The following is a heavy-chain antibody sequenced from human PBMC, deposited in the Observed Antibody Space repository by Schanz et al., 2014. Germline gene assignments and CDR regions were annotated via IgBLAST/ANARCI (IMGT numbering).Heavy chain of an antibody. CDR2: IYSGGST. J-gene: IGHJ3*02. Sequence: EVQLLESGGGLVQPGGSLRLSCAASGFTVSSNYMSWVRQAPGKGLEWVSVIYSGGSTYYADSVKGRFTISRDNSKNTLYLQMNSLRAEDTAVYYCARDRWDWNNAFDIWGQGTMVTVSS. CDR3: ARDRWDWNNAFDI. D-gene: IGHD1-1*01. V-gene: IGHV3-53*01. CDR1: GFTVSSNY.